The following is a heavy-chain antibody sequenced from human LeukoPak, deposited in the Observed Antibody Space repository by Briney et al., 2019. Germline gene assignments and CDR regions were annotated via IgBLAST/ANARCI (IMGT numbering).Heavy chain of an antibody. V-gene: IGHV3-33*05. CDR1: GFTFSIYG. J-gene: IGHJ4*02. Sequence: PGRSLRLSCAASGFTFSIYGMHWVRQAPGKGLEWVAVISYDGTNTYYADSVKGRFTISRDNSKNTLYLQMNSLRAEDTAVYYCARDEGKTGTDYWGQGTLVTVSS. D-gene: IGHD1-1*01. CDR3: ARDEGKTGTDY. CDR2: ISYDGTNT.